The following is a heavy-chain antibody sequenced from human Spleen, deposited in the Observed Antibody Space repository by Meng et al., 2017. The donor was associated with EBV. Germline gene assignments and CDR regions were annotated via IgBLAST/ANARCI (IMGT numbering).Heavy chain of an antibody. V-gene: IGHV4-39*01. CDR1: RGSITSSSFY. D-gene: IGHD3-10*01. CDR3: ARLEGDGTGSYFVT. CDR2: LYYNGST. Sequence: HLPLQGSGPGLVRPSETLSVTCTVSRGSITSSSFYWGWVRQPPGKGLEWIGSLYYNGSTFYSLSLNRRVTISADTSRRQFSLKFNSVTPADTAVYFCARLEGDGTGSYFVTWGQGTLVTVSS. J-gene: IGHJ5*02.